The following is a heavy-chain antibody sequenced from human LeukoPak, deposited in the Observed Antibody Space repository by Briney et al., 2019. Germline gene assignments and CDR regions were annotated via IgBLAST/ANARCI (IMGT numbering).Heavy chain of an antibody. V-gene: IGHV4-59*01. Sequence: SESLSLTCTVSGASITTYYWCWIRQPPGKGLEWIGYIYHSGSTNYNPSLKSRDTISLDTSRNQFSLRLSSVTAADTAVYFCAREYSTSSEGDYFDYWGQGSLVTVSS. D-gene: IGHD6-6*01. J-gene: IGHJ4*02. CDR2: IYHSGST. CDR1: GASITTYY. CDR3: AREYSTSSEGDYFDY.